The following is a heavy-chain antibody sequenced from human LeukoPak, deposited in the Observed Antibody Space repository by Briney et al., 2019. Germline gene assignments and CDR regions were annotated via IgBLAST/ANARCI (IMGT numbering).Heavy chain of an antibody. V-gene: IGHV3-15*01. CDR3: GHNDYGST. Sequence: SGSLRLSYAASGFAFRTSWLSWLRPAPGKGLERIGRIKTTSDGGTTDYAAHVTGRFTISRYDSKNTLYLQMNSLTTDDTAIYDGGHNDYGSTWGQGTLVTVSS. CDR1: GFAFRTSW. D-gene: IGHD3-16*01. J-gene: IGHJ4*02. CDR2: IKTTSDGGTT.